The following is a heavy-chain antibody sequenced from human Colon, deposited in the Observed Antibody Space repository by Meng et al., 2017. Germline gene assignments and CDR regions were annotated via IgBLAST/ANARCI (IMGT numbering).Heavy chain of an antibody. Sequence: VQLVESGGGVVQPGRSLRLSCVASGFTFRGSWMHWVRQAPGKGLVWVARTNSDGSSNFFADSVKGRFTISRDNAKNTLYLEMNSLRVEDTAMYYCAREFDARGTSWGQGVLVTVSS. CDR3: AREFDARGTS. D-gene: IGHD3-9*01. CDR2: TNSDGSSN. J-gene: IGHJ5*02. V-gene: IGHV3-74*01. CDR1: GFTFRGSW.